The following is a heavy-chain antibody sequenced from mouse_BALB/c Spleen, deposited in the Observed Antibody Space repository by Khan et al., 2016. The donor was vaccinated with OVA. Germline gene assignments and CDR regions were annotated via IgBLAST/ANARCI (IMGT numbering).Heavy chain of an antibody. J-gene: IGHJ2*01. V-gene: IGHV3-2*02. Sequence: EVQLQESGPGLVKPSPSLSLTCTVTGYSFTSGYGWNWIRQFPGNKLEWMGYIRYSGSTNYNPSLKSRISITRDTSKNQFFLQLNSVTTEDTATXYCARTARIKYWGQGTTLTVSS. CDR1: GYSFTSGYG. CDR2: IRYSGST. D-gene: IGHD1-2*01. CDR3: ARTARIKY.